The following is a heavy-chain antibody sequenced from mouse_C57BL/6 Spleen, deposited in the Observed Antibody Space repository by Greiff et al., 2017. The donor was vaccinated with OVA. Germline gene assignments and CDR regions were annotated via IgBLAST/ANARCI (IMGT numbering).Heavy chain of an antibody. CDR3: AREDYDYDWRAYAMDY. J-gene: IGHJ4*01. V-gene: IGHV1-54*01. D-gene: IGHD2-4*01. Sequence: QVQLQQSGAELVRPGTSVKVSCKASGYAFTNYLIEWVKQRPGQGLEWIGVINPGSGGTNYNEKFKGKATLTADKSSSTAYMQRSSLTSEDSAVYFCAREDYDYDWRAYAMDYWGQGTSVTVSS. CDR2: INPGSGGT. CDR1: GYAFTNYL.